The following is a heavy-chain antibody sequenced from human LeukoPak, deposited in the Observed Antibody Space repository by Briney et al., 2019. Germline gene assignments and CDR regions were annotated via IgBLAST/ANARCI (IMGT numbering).Heavy chain of an antibody. Sequence: SETLSLTCTVSGGSISSSSYYWGWIRQPPGKGLEWIGSIYYSGSTYYNPSLKSRVTISVDTSKNQFSLKLSSVTAADTAVYYCARHCSSTSCYKWFDPWGQGTLVTVSS. CDR1: GGSISSSSYY. CDR3: ARHCSSTSCYKWFDP. D-gene: IGHD2-2*02. V-gene: IGHV4-39*01. J-gene: IGHJ5*02. CDR2: IYYSGST.